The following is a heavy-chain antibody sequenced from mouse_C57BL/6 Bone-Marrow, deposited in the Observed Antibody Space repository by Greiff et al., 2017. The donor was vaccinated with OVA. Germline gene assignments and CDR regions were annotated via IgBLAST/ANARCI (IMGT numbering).Heavy chain of an antibody. V-gene: IGHV2-2*01. CDR2: IWSGGST. D-gene: IGHD1-1*01. CDR3: ATFYGSSSGFAY. Sequence: VKLMESGPGLVQPSQSLSITCTVSGFSLTSYGVHWVRQSPGKGLEWLGVIWSGGSTDYNAAFISRLSISKDNSKSQVFFKMNSLQADDTAIYYCATFYGSSSGFAYWGQGTLVTVSA. J-gene: IGHJ3*01. CDR1: GFSLTSYG.